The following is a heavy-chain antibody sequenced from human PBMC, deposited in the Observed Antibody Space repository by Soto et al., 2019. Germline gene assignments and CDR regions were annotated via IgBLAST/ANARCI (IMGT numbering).Heavy chain of an antibody. Sequence: ASVTVSCXKSGYTFTNYGSSWVRQAPGRGLVWLGWTSAYNGNTNYAQKFQDRVTMTTDTSASTVYMELRSLRSDDTAVYYCARDYYNRAKFDYWGQGALVTVSS. J-gene: IGHJ4*02. CDR3: ARDYYNRAKFDY. CDR2: TSAYNGNT. V-gene: IGHV1-18*01. CDR1: GYTFTNYG. D-gene: IGHD3-22*01.